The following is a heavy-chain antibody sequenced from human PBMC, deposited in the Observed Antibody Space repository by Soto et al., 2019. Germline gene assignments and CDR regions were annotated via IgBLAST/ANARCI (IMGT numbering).Heavy chain of an antibody. D-gene: IGHD2-15*01. CDR3: VKARAAGGFDY. Sequence: EVHLLDSGGGLVQPGGSLRLSCAASGFTFTNYAMSWVRQAPGKGLEWVSSISGSGGNTYYADSVRGRFTISRDNTKNRFYLQMKSLRAEDTAIYYCVKARAAGGFDYWGQATLVTVSS. V-gene: IGHV3-23*01. CDR2: ISGSGGNT. J-gene: IGHJ4*02. CDR1: GFTFTNYA.